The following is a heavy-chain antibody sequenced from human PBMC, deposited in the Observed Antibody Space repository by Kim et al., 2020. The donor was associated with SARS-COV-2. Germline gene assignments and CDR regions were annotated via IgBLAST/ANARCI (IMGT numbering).Heavy chain of an antibody. CDR3: ARPNDGYYGSGSYYTH. Sequence: GESLKISCKGSGYSFTSYWISWVRQMPGKGLEWMGRIDPSDSYTNYSPSFQGHVTISADKSISTAYLQWSSLKASDTAMYYCARPNDGYYGSGSYYTHWGQGTLVTVSS. V-gene: IGHV5-10-1*01. CDR1: GYSFTSYW. J-gene: IGHJ4*02. D-gene: IGHD3-10*01. CDR2: IDPSDSYT.